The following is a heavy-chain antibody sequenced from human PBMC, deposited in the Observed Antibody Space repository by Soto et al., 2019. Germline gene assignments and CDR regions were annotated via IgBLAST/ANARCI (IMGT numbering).Heavy chain of an antibody. CDR3: ARSDPERITMIVVAGPGAFDI. Sequence: GGSLRLSCAASGFTVSSNYMSWFRQAPGKGLEWVSVIYSGGSTYYADSVKGRFTISRDNSKNTLYLQMNSLRAEDTAVYYCARSDPERITMIVVAGPGAFDIWGQGTMVTVSS. CDR1: GFTVSSNY. J-gene: IGHJ3*02. CDR2: IYSGGST. D-gene: IGHD3-22*01. V-gene: IGHV3-53*01.